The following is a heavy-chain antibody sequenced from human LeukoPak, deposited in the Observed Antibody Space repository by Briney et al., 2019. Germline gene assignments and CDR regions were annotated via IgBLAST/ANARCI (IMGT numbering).Heavy chain of an antibody. CDR2: IYYSGST. V-gene: IGHV4-59*01. J-gene: IGHJ4*02. CDR1: GGSISSYY. D-gene: IGHD6-19*01. CDR3: ASGWYDYFDY. Sequence: SETLSLTCTVSGGSISSYYWSWIPQPPGKGLEWIGYIYYSGSTNYNPSLKSRVTISVDTSKNQFSLKLSSVTAADTAVYYCASGWYDYFDYWGQGTLVTVSS.